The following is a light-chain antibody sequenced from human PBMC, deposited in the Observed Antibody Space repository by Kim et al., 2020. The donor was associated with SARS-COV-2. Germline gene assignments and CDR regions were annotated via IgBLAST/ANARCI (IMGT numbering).Light chain of an antibody. V-gene: IGKV2-30*02. CDR3: MQGTHWPYT. Sequence: DVVLTQSPLSLPVTLGQPASISCRSSQSVVHSSGNTYLNWFQQRPGQSPRRLIYKVSNRDSGVPDRFSGSGSGPDFTLKISMVEAEDVAVYYCMQGTHWPYTFGQGTKLEI. CDR2: KVS. CDR1: QSVVHSSGNTY. J-gene: IGKJ2*01.